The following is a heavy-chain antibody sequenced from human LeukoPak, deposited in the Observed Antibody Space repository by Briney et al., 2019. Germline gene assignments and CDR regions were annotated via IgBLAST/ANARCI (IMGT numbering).Heavy chain of an antibody. V-gene: IGHV3-30*02. J-gene: IGHJ4*02. CDR1: GFTFSSYG. Sequence: GGSLRLSCAASGFTFSSYGMHWVRQAPGKGLEWVAVIWYDGSNKYYADSVKGRFTISRDNSKNTLYLQMNSLRAEDTAVYYCAKDPGVVITSDDYWGQGTLVTVSS. D-gene: IGHD3-22*01. CDR2: IWYDGSNK. CDR3: AKDPGVVITSDDY.